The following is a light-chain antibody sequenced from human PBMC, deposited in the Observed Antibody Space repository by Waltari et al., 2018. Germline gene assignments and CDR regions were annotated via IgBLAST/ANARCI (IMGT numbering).Light chain of an antibody. Sequence: EIVMTQSPATLSVSPGERATLSCRASQSVSSNLAWYQQKPGQAPRLLIYGASTRATGIPARFSGSGSGTEFTLTISSLQAEDVAVYYCQQYYSTPATFGGGTKAEIK. CDR3: QQYYSTPAT. J-gene: IGKJ4*01. V-gene: IGKV3-15*01. CDR2: GAS. CDR1: QSVSSN.